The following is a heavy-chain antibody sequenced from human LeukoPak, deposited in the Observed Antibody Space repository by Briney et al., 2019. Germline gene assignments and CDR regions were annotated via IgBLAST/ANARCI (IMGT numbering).Heavy chain of an antibody. J-gene: IGHJ3*02. CDR3: AKDSVVVVPAAIHSGDAFDI. V-gene: IGHV3-23*01. CDR2: INCSGGST. Sequence: PAGSLTLSCAASGFTFSSYSMSWVRQAPGKGLEWVAAINCSGGSTYYPDSVKGRFTISRDNSKSTLYLQMNSLRAEDTAVYYCAKDSVVVVPAAIHSGDAFDIWGQGTMVTVSS. D-gene: IGHD2-2*01. CDR1: GFTFSSYS.